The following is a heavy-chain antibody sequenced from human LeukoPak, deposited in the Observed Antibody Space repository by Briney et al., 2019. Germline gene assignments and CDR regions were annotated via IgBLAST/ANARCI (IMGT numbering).Heavy chain of an antibody. Sequence: GESLKISCKGSGYSFTSYWIGWVRQMPGKGLEWMGTIYPGDSDTRYSPSFQGQVTISADKSISTAYLQWSSLKASDTAMYYCARQPFYCSGGSCYDFDYWGQGTLVTVSS. D-gene: IGHD2-15*01. V-gene: IGHV5-51*01. J-gene: IGHJ4*02. CDR1: GYSFTSYW. CDR3: ARQPFYCSGGSCYDFDY. CDR2: IYPGDSDT.